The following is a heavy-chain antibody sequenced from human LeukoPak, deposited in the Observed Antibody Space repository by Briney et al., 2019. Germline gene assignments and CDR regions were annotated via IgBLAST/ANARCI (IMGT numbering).Heavy chain of an antibody. D-gene: IGHD4-17*01. Sequence: SETLSLTCTVSGGSISSYYWSWIRQPPGKGLEWIGYIYYSGSTNYNPSLKSRVTISVDTSKNQFSLKLSSVTAADTAVYYCARHDYGDYVFDYWGQGTLVTVSS. CDR1: GGSISSYY. CDR3: ARHDYGDYVFDY. CDR2: IYYSGST. V-gene: IGHV4-59*08. J-gene: IGHJ4*02.